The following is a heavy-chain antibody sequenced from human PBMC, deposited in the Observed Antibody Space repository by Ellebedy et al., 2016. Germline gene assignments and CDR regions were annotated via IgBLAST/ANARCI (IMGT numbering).Heavy chain of an antibody. CDR2: ISGAGDDT. CDR1: GFTFRNFF. J-gene: IGHJ3*01. CDR3: ARGPYSSGHCDAFDV. Sequence: GGSLRLSXVASGFTFRNFFMSWVRQAPGKGLEWVSTISGAGDDTHLADSVKGRFTISRDNSKNTLFLQMNSLRGEDSAIYYCARGPYSSGHCDAFDVWGRGTAVSVSS. D-gene: IGHD6-19*01. V-gene: IGHV3-23*01.